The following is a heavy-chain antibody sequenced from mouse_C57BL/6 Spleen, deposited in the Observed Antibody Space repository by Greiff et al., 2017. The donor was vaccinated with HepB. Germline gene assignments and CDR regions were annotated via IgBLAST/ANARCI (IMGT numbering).Heavy chain of an antibody. CDR2: IYPRSGNT. D-gene: IGHD1-1*01. V-gene: IGHV1-81*01. CDR3: ARSTTVVPFDG. Sequence: VQLQQSGAELARPGASVKLSCKASGYTFTSYGISWVKQRTGQGLEWIGEIYPRSGNTYYNEKFKGKATLTADKSSSTAYMELRSLTSEDSAVYFCARSTTVVPFDGWGQGATLTVSS. J-gene: IGHJ2*01. CDR1: GYTFTSYG.